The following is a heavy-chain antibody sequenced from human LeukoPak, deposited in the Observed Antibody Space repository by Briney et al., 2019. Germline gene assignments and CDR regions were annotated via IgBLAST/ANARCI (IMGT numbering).Heavy chain of an antibody. J-gene: IGHJ4*02. CDR3: AKDLSSGVDTYYFDY. Sequence: PGGSLRLSCAASGFTFSSYAMSWVRQAPGKGLEWVSAISDSGSSTYYADSVKGRFTISRDNSKNTLFLQMNSLRAEDTAVYYCAKDLSSGVDTYYFDYWGQGTLVTVSS. CDR1: GFTFSSYA. V-gene: IGHV3-23*01. CDR2: ISDSGSST. D-gene: IGHD5-18*01.